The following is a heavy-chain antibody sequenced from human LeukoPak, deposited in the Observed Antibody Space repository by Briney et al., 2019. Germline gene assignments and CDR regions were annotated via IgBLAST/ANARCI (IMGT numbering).Heavy chain of an antibody. CDR3: ASQYTSSRIFDD. CDR2: ISSSSTYI. CDR1: GFTFSSYA. J-gene: IGHJ4*02. D-gene: IGHD6-13*01. V-gene: IGHV3-21*01. Sequence: GGSLRLSCAASGFTFSSYAMHWVRQAPGKGLEWVSSISSSSTYIYYADSVKGRFTVSRDNAKNSLYLQMNSLRAEDTAVYFCASQYTSSRIFDDWGQGTLVTVSS.